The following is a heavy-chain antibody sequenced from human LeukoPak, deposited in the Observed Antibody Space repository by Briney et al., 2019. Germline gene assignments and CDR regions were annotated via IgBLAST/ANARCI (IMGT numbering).Heavy chain of an antibody. D-gene: IGHD1-26*01. CDR2: IYHSGST. V-gene: IGHV4-38-2*02. CDR3: ASPKGSGSYVSFGY. Sequence: SSETLSLTCTVSGYSISSGYYWGWIRQPPGKGLEWIGSIYHSGSTYYNPSLKSRVTISVDTSKDQFSLKLSSVTAADTAVYYCASPKGSGSYVSFGYWGQGTLVTVSS. J-gene: IGHJ4*02. CDR1: GYSISSGYY.